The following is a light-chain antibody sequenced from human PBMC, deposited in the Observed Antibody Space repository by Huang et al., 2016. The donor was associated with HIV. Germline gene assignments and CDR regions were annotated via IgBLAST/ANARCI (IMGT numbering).Light chain of an antibody. J-gene: IGKJ5*01. CDR2: AAS. Sequence: DIQMTQSPSSLSASVGDRVTIPCRASQRISTYLNWYQQKPGKAPKLLIFAASTLQSGVPSTVSGSGSGTDFTLTISSLQPEDFATYYCQQTYSTAITFGQGTRLEIK. CDR3: QQTYSTAIT. V-gene: IGKV1-39*01. CDR1: QRISTY.